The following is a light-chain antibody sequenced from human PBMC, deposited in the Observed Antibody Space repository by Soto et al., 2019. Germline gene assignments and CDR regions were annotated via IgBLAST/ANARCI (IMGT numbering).Light chain of an antibody. CDR3: HHCGGSQP. CDR2: GAS. V-gene: IGKV3-20*01. J-gene: IGKJ1*01. Sequence: EIVLTQSRGTLSLSPGERATLSCRASQSISSSNLVWYQQKPGQAPRLLIYGASSRATGIPDRFSGSESGTDFTLTISSLEPEDFAVYFCHHCGGSQPFGQGTKVETK. CDR1: QSISSSN.